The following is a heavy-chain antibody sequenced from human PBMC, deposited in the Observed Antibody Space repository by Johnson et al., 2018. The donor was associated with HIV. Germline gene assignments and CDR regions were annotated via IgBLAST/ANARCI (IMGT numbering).Heavy chain of an antibody. CDR3: AALTGTDAFDI. Sequence: EVQLLESGGGVVRPGGSLRLSCAASGFTFDDYGMSWVRQAPGKGLEWVSGINWNGGATFYADSVKGRFTISRDNAKKSLYLQMNSLIAEDTAFYYCAALTGTDAFDIWGQGTMVTVSS. D-gene: IGHD7-27*01. V-gene: IGHV3-20*04. CDR1: GFTFDDYG. J-gene: IGHJ3*02. CDR2: INWNGGAT.